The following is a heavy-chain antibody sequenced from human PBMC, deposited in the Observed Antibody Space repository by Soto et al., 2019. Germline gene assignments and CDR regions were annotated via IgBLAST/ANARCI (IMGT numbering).Heavy chain of an antibody. Sequence: ASVRVSCKASGYPFISYTIHWVRQAPGQRLEWMGWINAGNGNTKYSQKFQGRVTITRDTSASTAYMELRSLRSDDTAVYYCARGSGDYVDYWGQGTLVTVSS. CDR2: INAGNGNT. D-gene: IGHD4-17*01. J-gene: IGHJ4*02. CDR3: ARGSGDYVDY. V-gene: IGHV1-3*01. CDR1: GYPFISYT.